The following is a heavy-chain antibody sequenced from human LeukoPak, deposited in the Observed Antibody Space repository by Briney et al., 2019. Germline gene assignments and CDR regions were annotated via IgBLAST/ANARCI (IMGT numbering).Heavy chain of an antibody. CDR1: GFTFSIYT. J-gene: IGHJ4*02. D-gene: IGHD4-17*01. Sequence: PGGSLRLSCAASGFTFSIYTMHWVRQAPGKGLEYVSAISSNGRNIYYANSVKGRFTISRDNSKNTLYLQMGSLRAEDMAVYYCARYNSLRCLDSWGQGTLVTVSS. V-gene: IGHV3-64*01. CDR2: ISSNGRNI. CDR3: ARYNSLRCLDS.